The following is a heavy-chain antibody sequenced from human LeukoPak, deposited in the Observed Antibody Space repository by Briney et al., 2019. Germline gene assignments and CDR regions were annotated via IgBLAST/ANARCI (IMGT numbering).Heavy chain of an antibody. Sequence: PGGSLRLSCEASGTRVSDNYMSWVRQAPGKGLEWVSVIYSGGSTYYADSVKGRFTISRDNSKNTLYLQMNSLRAEDTAVYYCAARYSSGSYYYGGFDPWGQGTLVTVSS. D-gene: IGHD3-10*01. J-gene: IGHJ5*02. CDR2: IYSGGST. V-gene: IGHV3-53*01. CDR3: AARYSSGSYYYGGFDP. CDR1: GTRVSDNY.